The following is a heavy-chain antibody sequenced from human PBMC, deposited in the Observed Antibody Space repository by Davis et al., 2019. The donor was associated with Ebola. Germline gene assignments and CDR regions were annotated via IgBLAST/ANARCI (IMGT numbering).Heavy chain of an antibody. J-gene: IGHJ2*01. CDR3: ARSDVEMATINSYWYFDL. D-gene: IGHD5-24*01. V-gene: IGHV3-48*03. CDR2: ISSSGSTI. CDR1: GFTFSSYE. Sequence: GESLKISCAASGFTFSSYEMNWVRQAPGKGLEWVSYISSSGSTIYYADSVKGRFTISRDNAKNSLYLQMTSLRAEDTAVYYCARSDVEMATINSYWYFDLWGRGTLVTVSS.